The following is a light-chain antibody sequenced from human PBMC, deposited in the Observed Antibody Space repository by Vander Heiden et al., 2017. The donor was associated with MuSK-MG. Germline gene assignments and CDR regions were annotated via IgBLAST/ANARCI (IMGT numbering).Light chain of an antibody. CDR3: QSYDSSLSGSV. CDR2: GNS. J-gene: IGLJ2*01. CDR1: SSNIGAGYD. V-gene: IGLV1-40*01. Sequence: QSVLTQPPSVSGAPGQRVTISCSGSSSNIGAGYDVNWYQQLPGTAPKLLIYGNSNRPSGVPERFAGAKSGTSASLAITGLQAEDEADYYCQSYDSSLSGSVFGGGTKLTVL.